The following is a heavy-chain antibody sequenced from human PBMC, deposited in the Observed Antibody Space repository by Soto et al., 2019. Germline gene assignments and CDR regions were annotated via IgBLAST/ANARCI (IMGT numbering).Heavy chain of an antibody. Sequence: LRLSCAASGFTFSDHYMDWVRQAPGKGLEWVGRTRNKANSYTTEYAASVKGRFTISRDDSKSSLYLQMNSLKTEDTAVYYCAVYRASSAYWGQGTLVTVSS. J-gene: IGHJ4*02. D-gene: IGHD6-19*01. V-gene: IGHV3-72*01. CDR3: AVYRASSAY. CDR2: TRNKANSYTT. CDR1: GFTFSDHY.